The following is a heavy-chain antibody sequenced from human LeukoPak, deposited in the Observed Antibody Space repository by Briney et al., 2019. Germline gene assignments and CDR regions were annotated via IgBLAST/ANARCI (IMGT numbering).Heavy chain of an antibody. Sequence: GSLILSCAASGFTLRDYNMNWVRQAPGKGLEWVSYITDSGSTIHYADSVNGRFTISRDNAKNSLYLQMNSLRAEDSAVYYCARSIGLTGGGVDVWGRGTTVTVSS. V-gene: IGHV3-11*01. J-gene: IGHJ6*02. CDR2: ITDSGSTI. CDR3: ARSIGLTGGGVDV. CDR1: GFTLRDYN. D-gene: IGHD3-9*01.